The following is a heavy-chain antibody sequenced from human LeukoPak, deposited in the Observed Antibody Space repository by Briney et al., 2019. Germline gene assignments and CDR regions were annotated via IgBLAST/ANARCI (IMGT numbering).Heavy chain of an antibody. Sequence: GGSLRLSCAASGFTFSSYGMHWVRQAPGKGLEWVAVISYDGSNKYYADSVKGRFTISRDNSKNTLYLQMNSLRAEDTAVYYRAKEYSYGYTYFDYWGQGTLVTVSS. CDR2: ISYDGSNK. D-gene: IGHD5-18*01. CDR1: GFTFSSYG. CDR3: AKEYSYGYTYFDY. J-gene: IGHJ4*02. V-gene: IGHV3-30*18.